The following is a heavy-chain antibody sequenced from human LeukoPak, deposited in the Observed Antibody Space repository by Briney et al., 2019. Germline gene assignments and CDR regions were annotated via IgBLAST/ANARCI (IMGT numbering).Heavy chain of an antibody. V-gene: IGHV4-34*01. J-gene: IGHJ6*02. Sequence: SETLSLTCAVYGGSFSGYYWSWIRQPPGKGLEWIGEINHSGSTNYNPSLKSRVTISVDKSKKHFSLKLTSVTAADTAVYFCARIAYSGMDVWGQGTTVTVSS. CDR2: INHSGST. CDR1: GGSFSGYY. CDR3: ARIAYSGMDV. D-gene: IGHD3-16*01.